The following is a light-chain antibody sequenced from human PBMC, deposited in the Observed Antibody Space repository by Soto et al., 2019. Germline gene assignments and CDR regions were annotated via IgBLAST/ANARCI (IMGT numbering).Light chain of an antibody. Sequence: QSVLAQPASVSGSPGQSITISCTGTSSDVGGYNYVSWYQHHPGKAPKLIIFDVSNRPSGVSNPFSGSKSGNTASLTISALQPEDEADYYCRSYTTSNTRVFGTGSKVTVL. CDR2: DVS. CDR1: SSDVGGYNY. J-gene: IGLJ1*01. CDR3: RSYTTSNTRV. V-gene: IGLV2-14*03.